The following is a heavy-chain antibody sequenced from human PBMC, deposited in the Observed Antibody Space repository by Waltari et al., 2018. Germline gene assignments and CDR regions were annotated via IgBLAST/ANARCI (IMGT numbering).Heavy chain of an antibody. V-gene: IGHV4-39*01. CDR2: IYYSGST. D-gene: IGHD6-19*01. Sequence: QLQLQESGPGLVKPSETLSLTYTVSGGSISSSSYYWGWIRQPPGKGLEWIGSIYYSGSTYYNPSLKSRVTISVDTSKNQFSLKLSSVTAADTAVYYCASGSRAGTDSFDYWGQGTLVTVSS. J-gene: IGHJ4*02. CDR3: ASGSRAGTDSFDY. CDR1: GGSISSSSYY.